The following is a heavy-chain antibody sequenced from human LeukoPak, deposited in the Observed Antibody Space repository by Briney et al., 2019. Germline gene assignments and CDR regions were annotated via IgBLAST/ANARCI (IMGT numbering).Heavy chain of an antibody. CDR3: ARDGFRYYYDSSGYYSPTYYFDY. CDR2: IYTSGST. Sequence: PETLSLTCTVSGGSISRYYWSWIRQPAGEGMEWIGRIYTSGSTNYNTSLKSRVTMSVDTSKNQFSLKLSSATAADTAVYYCARDGFRYYYDSSGYYSPTYYFDYCGQGALVTVSS. J-gene: IGHJ4*02. CDR1: GGSISRYY. D-gene: IGHD3-22*01. V-gene: IGHV4-4*07.